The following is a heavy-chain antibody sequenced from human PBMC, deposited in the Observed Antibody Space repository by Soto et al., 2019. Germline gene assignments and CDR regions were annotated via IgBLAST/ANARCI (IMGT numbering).Heavy chain of an antibody. CDR3: ARDVLRYFDWLLRLTPGESPHFDY. J-gene: IGHJ4*02. D-gene: IGHD3-9*01. CDR2: ISYDGSNK. CDR1: GFTFSSYA. V-gene: IGHV3-30-3*01. Sequence: GGSLRLSCAASGFTFSSYAMHWVRQAPGKGLEWVAVISYDGSNKYYADSVKGRFTISRDNSKNTLYLQMNSLRAEDTAVYYCARDVLRYFDWLLRLTPGESPHFDYWGQGTLVTVSS.